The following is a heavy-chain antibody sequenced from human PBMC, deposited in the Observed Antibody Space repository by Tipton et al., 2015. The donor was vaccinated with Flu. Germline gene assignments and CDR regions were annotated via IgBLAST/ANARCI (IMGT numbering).Heavy chain of an antibody. J-gene: IGHJ4*02. CDR1: GDSMRSDYF. V-gene: IGHV4-38-2*02. CDR2: ISHSGRT. CDR3: ARSTYHYGSGSSDY. Sequence: TLSLTCTVSGDSMRSDYFWAWIRQAPGKGLEWIGCISHSGRTYYNPSLKSRVTISVDTAKNQFSQRLSSVTAADTAVYYCARSTYHYGSGSSDYWGQGTLVTVSS. D-gene: IGHD3-10*01.